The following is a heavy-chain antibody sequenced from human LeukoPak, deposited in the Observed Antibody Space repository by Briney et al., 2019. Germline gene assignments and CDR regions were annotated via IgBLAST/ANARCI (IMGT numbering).Heavy chain of an antibody. CDR3: ARGRGLGVVSPYFDY. CDR2: ISYDGGNK. J-gene: IGHJ4*02. D-gene: IGHD3-3*01. CDR1: GFTFSSYA. Sequence: PGGSLRLSCAASGFTFSSYAMHWVRQAPGKGLEWVAVISYDGGNKYYADSVKGRFTISRDNSKNIVSLQMDNLRAEDTAVYYCARGRGLGVVSPYFDYWGQGTLVTVSS. V-gene: IGHV3-30*14.